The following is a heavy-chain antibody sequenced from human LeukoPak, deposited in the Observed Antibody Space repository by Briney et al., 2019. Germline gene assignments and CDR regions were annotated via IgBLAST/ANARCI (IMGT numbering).Heavy chain of an antibody. D-gene: IGHD3-22*01. CDR2: IYYSGST. Sequence: PSETLSLTCTVAGGSISSYYWSWIRQPPGKGLEWIGYIYYSGSTNYNPSLKSRVTISVDTSKNQFSLKLSSVTAADAAVYYCARDEGAEPSYYYDSSGYRGEAFDIWGQGTMVTVSS. J-gene: IGHJ3*02. CDR1: GGSISSYY. V-gene: IGHV4-59*01. CDR3: ARDEGAEPSYYYDSSGYRGEAFDI.